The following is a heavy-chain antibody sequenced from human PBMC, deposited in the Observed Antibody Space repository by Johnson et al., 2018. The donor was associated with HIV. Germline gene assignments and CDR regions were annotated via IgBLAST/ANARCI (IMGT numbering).Heavy chain of an antibody. V-gene: IGHV3-7*05. D-gene: IGHD2-21*01. CDR1: GFTFSSYW. Sequence: VQLVESGGDLVQPGGSLRLSCAASGFTFSSYWMSWVRQAPGKGLEWVANINQDGSEKYYADSVKGRFTISRDNSKNTLYLQMNSLRAEDTAVYYCAKDFVTHGAFDIWGQGTMVTVSS. J-gene: IGHJ3*02. CDR2: INQDGSEK. CDR3: AKDFVTHGAFDI.